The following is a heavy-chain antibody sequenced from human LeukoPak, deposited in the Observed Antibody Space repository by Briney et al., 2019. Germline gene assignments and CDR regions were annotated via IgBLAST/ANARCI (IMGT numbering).Heavy chain of an antibody. CDR2: ISSSSSTI. CDR1: GFTFSSYW. D-gene: IGHD4-11*01. CDR3: AKGGTTVGIADY. Sequence: GGSLRLSCVASGFTFSSYWIHWVRQAPGKGLEWVSYISSSSSTIYYADSVKDRFTISRDNAKNSLYLQMNSLRAEDTAVYYCAKGGTTVGIADYWGQGTLVTVSS. J-gene: IGHJ4*02. V-gene: IGHV3-48*04.